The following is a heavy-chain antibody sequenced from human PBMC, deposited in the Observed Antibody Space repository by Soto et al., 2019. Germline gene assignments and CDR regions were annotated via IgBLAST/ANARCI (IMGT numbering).Heavy chain of an antibody. V-gene: IGHV3-23*01. CDR3: VKGGWLDY. J-gene: IGHJ4*02. D-gene: IGHD5-12*01. CDR1: EFTFNIFD. CDR2: ISDSGDRT. Sequence: EVHLLESGGGWVQPGGSLRLSCAAPEFTFNIFDMSWVRQAPGKGLEWVSMISDSGDRTYYAGSVRGRFTMSRDNSKNTVYLQMDSLRAEDTAIYYCVKGGWLDYWGQGTLVTVSS.